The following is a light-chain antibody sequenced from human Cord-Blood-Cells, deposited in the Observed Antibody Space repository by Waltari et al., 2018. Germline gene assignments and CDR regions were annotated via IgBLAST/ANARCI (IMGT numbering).Light chain of an antibody. CDR2: GAC. V-gene: IGKV3-15*01. CDR1: QSVSSH. J-gene: IGKJ1*01. Sequence: LVLTQSPATLSVSPADRATLPCRASQSVSSHLAGYQQKPGQAPRLLIYGACTTATGIPARFSGSGSGTEFTLTISSLQSDDFAVYGCEQYNNWPRTFGQGTKVDIK. CDR3: EQYNNWPRT.